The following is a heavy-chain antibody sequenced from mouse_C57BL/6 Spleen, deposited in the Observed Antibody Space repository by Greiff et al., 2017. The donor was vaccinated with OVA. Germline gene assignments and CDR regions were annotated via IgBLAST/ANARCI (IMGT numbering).Heavy chain of an antibody. CDR3: TAGGAWFAY. V-gene: IGHV6-3*01. CDR1: GFTFSNYW. Sequence: EVQVVESGGGLVQPGGSMKLSCVASGFTFSNYWMNWVRQSPEKGLEWVAQIRLKSDNYATHYAESVKGRFTISRDDSKSSVYLQMNNLRAEDTGIYYCTAGGAWFAYWGQGTLVTVSA. J-gene: IGHJ3*01. CDR2: IRLKSDNYAT.